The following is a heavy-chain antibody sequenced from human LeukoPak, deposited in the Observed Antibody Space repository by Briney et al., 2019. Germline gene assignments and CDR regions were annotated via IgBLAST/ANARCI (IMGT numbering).Heavy chain of an antibody. Sequence: PSHTLSLTYTVSGHPLSRVDYYWTSIPQPPGKGPERVGYNHYSGSPYYNPSLKSRLNISLDTSENQFSLKLSSVTAADTAVYYCARERHYYDSSDLSVNWFDPWGQGTLVTVSS. V-gene: IGHV4-30-4*08. CDR2: NHYSGSP. J-gene: IGHJ5*02. D-gene: IGHD3-22*01. CDR1: GHPLSRVDYY. CDR3: ARERHYYDSSDLSVNWFDP.